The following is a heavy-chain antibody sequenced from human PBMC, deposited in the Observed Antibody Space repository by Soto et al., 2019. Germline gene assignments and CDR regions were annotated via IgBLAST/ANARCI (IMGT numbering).Heavy chain of an antibody. J-gene: IGHJ3*02. Sequence: SETLSLTCAVYGGSFSGYYWSWIRQPPGKGLEWIGEINHSGSTNYNPSLKSRVTISVDTSKNQFSLKLSSVTAADTAVYYCARGFTSCYGHDAFDIWGQGTMVTVSS. CDR3: ARGFTSCYGHDAFDI. CDR2: INHSGST. CDR1: GGSFSGYY. V-gene: IGHV4-34*01. D-gene: IGHD2-2*01.